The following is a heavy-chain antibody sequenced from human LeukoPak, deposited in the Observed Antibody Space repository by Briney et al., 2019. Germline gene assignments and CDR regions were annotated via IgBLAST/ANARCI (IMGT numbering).Heavy chain of an antibody. D-gene: IGHD3-22*01. CDR3: ASLGDSSGYSELFY. CDR2: IKQDGSEK. J-gene: IGHJ4*02. CDR1: GFTFSSYW. Sequence: QPGGSLRLSCAASGFTFSSYWMSWVRQAPGKGLEWVANIKQDGSEKYYVDSVKGRFTISRDNAKNSLYLQMNSLRAEDTAVYYCASLGDSSGYSELFYWGQGTLVTV. V-gene: IGHV3-7*01.